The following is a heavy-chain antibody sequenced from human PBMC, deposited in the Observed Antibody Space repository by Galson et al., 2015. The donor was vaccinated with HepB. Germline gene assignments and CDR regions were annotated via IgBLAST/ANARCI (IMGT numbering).Heavy chain of an antibody. CDR3: ARDQRFLEWLLHAQYYFGY. CDR2: ISYDGSDK. J-gene: IGHJ4*02. Sequence: SLRLSCAASGFTFSSYAMHWVRQAPGKGLEWVAVISYDGSDKYYADSVKGRFTISRDNSKNTLYLQMNSLRAEDTAVYYCARDQRFLEWLLHAQYYFGYWGQGTLVTVSS. D-gene: IGHD3-3*01. CDR1: GFTFSSYA. V-gene: IGHV3-30-3*01.